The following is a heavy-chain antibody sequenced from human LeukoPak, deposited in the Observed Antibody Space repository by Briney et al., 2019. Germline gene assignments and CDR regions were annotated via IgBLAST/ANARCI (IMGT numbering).Heavy chain of an antibody. V-gene: IGHV4-30-2*01. Sequence: TLSLTCDVSGDSISSSRFSWSWLRQPPGKGLEWIGYSYHGGSTHYNPSLQSRVIISVDRSKKQFSLNLHSVTAADTAVYYCARMVVDVTRWFDPWGQGTLVTVSS. CDR2: SYHGGST. CDR1: GDSISSSRFS. CDR3: ARMVVDVTRWFDP. J-gene: IGHJ5*02. D-gene: IGHD2-15*01.